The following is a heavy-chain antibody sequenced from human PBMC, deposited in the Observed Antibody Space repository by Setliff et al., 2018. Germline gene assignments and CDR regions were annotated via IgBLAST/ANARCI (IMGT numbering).Heavy chain of an antibody. CDR3: ASTSPFDF. CDR1: GFTFSNYA. J-gene: IGHJ4*02. Sequence: GSLRLSCAASGFTFSNYAMSWVRQAPGKGLEWVSVIYSGSGRTYYADSVKGRFTISRDNSKNTLHLQMNSLRAEDTALYYCASTSPFDFWGQGTRVTVSS. CDR2: IYSGSGRT. V-gene: IGHV3-23*03. D-gene: IGHD5-12*01.